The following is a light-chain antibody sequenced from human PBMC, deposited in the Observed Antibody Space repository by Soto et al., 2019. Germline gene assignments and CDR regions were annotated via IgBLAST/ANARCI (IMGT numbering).Light chain of an antibody. CDR2: GAS. V-gene: IGKV3-15*01. CDR3: QQYGSSPPT. Sequence: EIVMTQSPATLSVSPGERATLSCRASQSVSSNLAWFQQKPGQAPRLLIYGASTRDTGIPARFSGSGSGAEFALTISSLQSEDFAVYYCQQYGSSPPTFGQGTKV. CDR1: QSVSSN. J-gene: IGKJ1*01.